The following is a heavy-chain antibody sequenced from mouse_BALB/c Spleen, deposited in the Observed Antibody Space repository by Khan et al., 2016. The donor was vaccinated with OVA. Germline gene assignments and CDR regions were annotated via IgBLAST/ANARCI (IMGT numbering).Heavy chain of an antibody. V-gene: IGHV1S81*02. CDR2: INPSNGET. J-gene: IGHJ3*01. Sequence: QVQLQQPGAELVKPGTSVKLSCKASGYTFTSYYMYWVKKRPGQGLEWIGGINPSNGETIFTEKFKSKATLTVDKSSSTAYMQLNSLTAEDSAVYYCTRSAYGDPFAYWGQGTLVTVSA. CDR3: TRSAYGDPFAY. D-gene: IGHD2-13*01. CDR1: GYTFTSYY.